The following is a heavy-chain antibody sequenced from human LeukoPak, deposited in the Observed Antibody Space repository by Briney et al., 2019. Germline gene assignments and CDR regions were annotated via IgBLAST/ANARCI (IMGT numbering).Heavy chain of an antibody. CDR2: FDPEDGET. CDR3: ATAFHNPYGDYPDY. Sequence: GSVKVSCKVSGYTLTELSMHWVRQAPGKGLEWMGGFDPEDGETIYAQKFQGRVTMTEDTSTDTAYMELSSLRSEDTAVYYCATAFHNPYGDYPDYWGQGTLVTVSS. D-gene: IGHD4-17*01. J-gene: IGHJ4*02. V-gene: IGHV1-24*01. CDR1: GYTLTELS.